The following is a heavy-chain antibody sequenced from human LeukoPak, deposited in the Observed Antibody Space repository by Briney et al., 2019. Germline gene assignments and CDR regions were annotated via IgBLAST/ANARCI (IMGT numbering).Heavy chain of an antibody. J-gene: IGHJ5*02. CDR3: ARPGRYCSGGSCYVEGGGFDP. Sequence: SETLSLTCAVYGGSFSGYYWSWIRQPPGKGLEWIGEINHSGSTNYNPSLKSRVTISVDTPKNQFSLKLSSVTAADTAVYYCARPGRYCSGGSCYVEGGGFDPWGQGTLVTVSS. V-gene: IGHV4-34*01. CDR2: INHSGST. CDR1: GGSFSGYY. D-gene: IGHD2-15*01.